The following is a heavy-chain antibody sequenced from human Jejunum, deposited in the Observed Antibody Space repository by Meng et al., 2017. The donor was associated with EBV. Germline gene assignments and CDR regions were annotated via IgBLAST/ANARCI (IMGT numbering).Heavy chain of an antibody. CDR1: GYTFTTYF. D-gene: IGHD4-17*01. CDR2: INTRGGTT. CDR3: ARTFGDYDAFDY. Sequence: GQVGQLGGGVKKPGASVKVSCKASGYTFTTYFLHWVRQAPGQGLEWMGIINTRGGTTTYAQGFQGRVTMSRDTSTGTVYMDLSGLTSEDTAMYYCARTFGDYDAFDYWGQGTLVTVSS. V-gene: IGHV1-46*01. J-gene: IGHJ4*02.